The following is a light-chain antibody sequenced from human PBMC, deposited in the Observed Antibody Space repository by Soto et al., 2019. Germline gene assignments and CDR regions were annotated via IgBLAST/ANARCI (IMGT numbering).Light chain of an antibody. CDR1: SSDVGGYTY. CDR3: SSYTSSSTYV. Sequence: QSALTQPASVSGSPGQSITISCTGTSSDVGGYTYVSWYQQHPDKAPKLMLYEVSNRPSGVSNRFSGSKSGNTASLTISGLQAEDEADYYCSSYTSSSTYVFGPGTKVTVL. CDR2: EVS. V-gene: IGLV2-14*01. J-gene: IGLJ1*01.